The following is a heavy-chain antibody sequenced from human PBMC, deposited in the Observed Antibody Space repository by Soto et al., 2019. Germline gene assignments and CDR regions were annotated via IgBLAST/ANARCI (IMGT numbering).Heavy chain of an antibody. CDR3: AKDQTKYCSSTSCYLGFDY. Sequence: GGSLRLSCAASGFTISSYAMSWVRQAPGKGLEWVSGISGSGGSTYYADSVKGRLTISRDNSKNTLYLQMNSLRAEDTAVYYCAKDQTKYCSSTSCYLGFDYWGQGTLVTVSS. CDR2: ISGSGGST. V-gene: IGHV3-23*01. D-gene: IGHD2-2*01. J-gene: IGHJ4*02. CDR1: GFTISSYA.